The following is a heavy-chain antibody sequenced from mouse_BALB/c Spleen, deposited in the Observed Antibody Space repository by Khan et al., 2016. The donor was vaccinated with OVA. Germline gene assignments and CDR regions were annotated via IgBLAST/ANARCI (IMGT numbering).Heavy chain of an antibody. CDR2: IYPGNVNT. CDR3: ATHVYYAMDY. CDR1: GYTFTSYY. J-gene: IGHJ4*01. V-gene: IGHV1S56*01. Sequence: QVQLQQSGPELVKPGASVRISCKASGYTFTSYYIHWVKQRPGQGLEWIGWIYPGNVNTKYNEKFKGKATLTADKSSSTAYMQLSSLTSEDSAVYFCATHVYYAMDYWGQGTSVTVSS.